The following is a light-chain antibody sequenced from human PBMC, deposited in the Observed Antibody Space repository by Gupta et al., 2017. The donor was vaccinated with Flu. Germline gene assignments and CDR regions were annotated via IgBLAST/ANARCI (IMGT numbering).Light chain of an antibody. CDR2: VAS. J-gene: IGKJ5*01. CDR1: QDISSF. CDR3: QQRMNYPRT. Sequence: DIQLTQSPSFLSASVGDRVTITCRASQDISSFLAWYQQTPGKAPKLLIYVASTLQNGVPSRFSGGGSWTEFTLTISSRQPEDFATYYCQQRMNYPRTFGQGTRMDIK. V-gene: IGKV1-9*01.